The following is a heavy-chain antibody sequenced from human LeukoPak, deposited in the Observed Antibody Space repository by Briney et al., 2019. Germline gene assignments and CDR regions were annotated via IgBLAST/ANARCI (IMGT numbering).Heavy chain of an antibody. Sequence: SETLSLTCTVSGGSISSYYWSWIRQPPGKGLEWIGYIYYSGSTNYNPSLKSRVTISVDTSKNQFSLKPSSVTAADTAVYYCARRRGYYYYYGMDVWGQGTTVTVSS. J-gene: IGHJ6*02. D-gene: IGHD3-10*01. CDR1: GGSISSYY. CDR2: IYYSGST. V-gene: IGHV4-59*08. CDR3: ARRRGYYYYYGMDV.